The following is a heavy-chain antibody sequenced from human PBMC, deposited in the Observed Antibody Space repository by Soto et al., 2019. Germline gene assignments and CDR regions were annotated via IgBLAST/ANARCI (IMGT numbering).Heavy chain of an antibody. J-gene: IGHJ4*02. CDR2: IYHSGST. D-gene: IGHD3-10*01. Sequence: SETLSLTCAVSGGSISSGGYSWSWIRQPPGKGLEWIGYIYHSGSTYYNPSLKGRVTISVDRSKNQFSLKLSSVTAADTAVYYCARARVVRGVITAYYFDYWGQGTLVTVSS. V-gene: IGHV4-30-2*01. CDR3: ARARVVRGVITAYYFDY. CDR1: GGSISSGGYS.